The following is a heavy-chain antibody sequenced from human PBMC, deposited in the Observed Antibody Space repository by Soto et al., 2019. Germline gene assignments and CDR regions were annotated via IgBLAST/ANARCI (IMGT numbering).Heavy chain of an antibody. Sequence: GGSLRLSCAASGFTFSSYAMSWVRQAPGKGLEWVSAISGSGGSTYYADSVKGRFTISRDNSKNTLYLQMNSLRAEDTAVYYCAKVDYDILTGYLGYWGQGPLVTVPQ. V-gene: IGHV3-23*01. CDR3: AKVDYDILTGYLGY. J-gene: IGHJ4*02. D-gene: IGHD3-9*01. CDR1: GFTFSSYA. CDR2: ISGSGGST.